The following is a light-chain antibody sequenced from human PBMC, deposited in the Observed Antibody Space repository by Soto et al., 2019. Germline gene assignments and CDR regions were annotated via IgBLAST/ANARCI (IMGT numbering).Light chain of an antibody. CDR2: GVS. CDR3: RSYTSSATLYV. J-gene: IGLJ1*01. V-gene: IGLV2-14*01. Sequence: QSALTQPASVSGSPGQSITISCTGTRSDVGGYNYVSWYQQHPGKAPKLMIYGVSNRPSGVSNRFSGSKSGNTASLTISGLQAEDEADYYCRSYTSSATLYVFGTGTKLTVL. CDR1: RSDVGGYNY.